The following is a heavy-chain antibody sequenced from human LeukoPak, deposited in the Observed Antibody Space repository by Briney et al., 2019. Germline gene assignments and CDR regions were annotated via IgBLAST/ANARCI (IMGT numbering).Heavy chain of an antibody. CDR2: ISYDGSNK. V-gene: IGHV3-30-3*01. CDR1: GFTFSSYA. D-gene: IGHD3-3*01. CDR3: ARDGGATIFGVVIITSQSSDAFDI. Sequence: GGSLRLSCAASGFTFSSYAMHWVRQAPGKGLEWVAVISYDGSNKYYADPVKGRFTISRDNAKNSLYLQMNSLRAEDTAVYYCARDGGATIFGVVIITSQSSDAFDIWGQGTMVTVSS. J-gene: IGHJ3*02.